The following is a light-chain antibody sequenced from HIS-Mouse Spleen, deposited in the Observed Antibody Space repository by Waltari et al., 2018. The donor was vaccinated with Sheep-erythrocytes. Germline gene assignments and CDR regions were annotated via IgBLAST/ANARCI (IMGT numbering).Light chain of an antibody. CDR2: DDS. J-gene: IGLJ1*01. CDR1: NIGSKS. V-gene: IGLV3-21*03. CDR3: QVWDSSSDHYV. Sequence: SYVLTQPPSVSVAPGKTARITCGGNNIGSKSVHWYQQKPGQAPVLGVYDDSDRPSGCPERFSGSNSGNTATLTISRVEAGDEADYYCQVWDSSSDHYVFGTGTKVTVL.